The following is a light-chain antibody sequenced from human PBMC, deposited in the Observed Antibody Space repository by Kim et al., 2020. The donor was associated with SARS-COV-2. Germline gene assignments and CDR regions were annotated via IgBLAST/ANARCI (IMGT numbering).Light chain of an antibody. Sequence: PGERATLSCRASQSVSGYVAWHQQTPGQAPRLLIYDASNRATGVPARFSGSGSGTDFTLTISSLEPEDFAVYYCQQRNSWPPEFTFGGGTKVDIK. CDR2: DAS. V-gene: IGKV3-11*01. CDR3: QQRNSWPPEFT. J-gene: IGKJ4*01. CDR1: QSVSGY.